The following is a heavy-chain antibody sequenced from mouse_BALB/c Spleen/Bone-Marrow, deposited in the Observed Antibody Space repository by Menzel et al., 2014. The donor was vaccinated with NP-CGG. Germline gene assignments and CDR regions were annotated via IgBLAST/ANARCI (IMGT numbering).Heavy chain of an antibody. CDR2: IDPANGNT. V-gene: IGHV14-3*02. CDR3: AVYDYEGFAY. J-gene: IGHJ3*01. Sequence: EVQLQQSGAELVKPGASVKLSCTASGFNIKDTYMHWVKQRPEQGLEWIGRIDPANGNTKYDPKFQGKATITADTSSNTAYLQLSSLASEDTAVYYCAVYDYEGFAYWGQGTLVTVSA. CDR1: GFNIKDTY. D-gene: IGHD2-4*01.